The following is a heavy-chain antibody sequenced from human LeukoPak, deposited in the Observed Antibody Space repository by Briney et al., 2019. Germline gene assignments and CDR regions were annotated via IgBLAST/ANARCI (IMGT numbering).Heavy chain of an antibody. CDR3: ARHRYYYDSSGYYYQP. V-gene: IGHV4-59*01. Sequence: SEPLSLTCTVSGASISSYYWSWIRQPPGKGLEWIGYIYYSGSTNYNPSLKSRVTISVDMSKNQFYLRLSSVTAADTAVYYCARHRYYYDSSGYYYQPWGQGALVTVSS. CDR2: IYYSGST. J-gene: IGHJ5*02. D-gene: IGHD3-22*01. CDR1: GASISSYY.